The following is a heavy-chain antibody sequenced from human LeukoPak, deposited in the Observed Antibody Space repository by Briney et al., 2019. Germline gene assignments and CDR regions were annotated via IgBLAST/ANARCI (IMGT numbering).Heavy chain of an antibody. D-gene: IGHD4-17*01. V-gene: IGHV3-9*01. CDR3: AKDQCRYGDYTGYYFDY. CDR2: ICWNSGSI. Sequence: GGSLRLFCAASGFTFYDYAMHWLRHAPGKALEWVSGICWNSGSIVYADSVKGRFTISRDNAKNSLYLQMNSLRAEDTALYDCAKDQCRYGDYTGYYFDYWGQGTLVTVSS. CDR1: GFTFYDYA. J-gene: IGHJ4*02.